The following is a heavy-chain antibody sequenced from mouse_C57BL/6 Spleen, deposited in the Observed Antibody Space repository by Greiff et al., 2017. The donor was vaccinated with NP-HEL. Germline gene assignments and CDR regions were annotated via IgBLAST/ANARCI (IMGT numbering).Heavy chain of an antibody. Sequence: QVQLKESGAELVKPGASVKLSCKASGYTFTEYTIHWVKQRSGQGLEWIGWFYPGSGSIKYNEKFKDKATLTADKSASTVYMELSRLTSEDSAVYFCARHEEGDYAMDYWGQGTSVTVSS. D-gene: IGHD2-4*01. CDR2: FYPGSGSI. CDR1: GYTFTEYT. J-gene: IGHJ4*01. V-gene: IGHV1-62-2*01. CDR3: ARHEEGDYAMDY.